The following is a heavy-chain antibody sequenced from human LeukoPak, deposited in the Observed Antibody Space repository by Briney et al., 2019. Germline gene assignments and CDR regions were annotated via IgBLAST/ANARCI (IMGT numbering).Heavy chain of an antibody. Sequence: SETLSLTCTVSGGSISSYYWSWIRQPAGKGLEWIGRIYTSGSTNSNPSLKSRVTMSVDTSKNQFSLKLSSVTAADTAVYYCARESIVVVPAAIGDYYYYYGMDVWGQGTTVTVSS. CDR3: ARESIVVVPAAIGDYYYYYGMDV. D-gene: IGHD2-2*02. CDR1: GGSISSYY. V-gene: IGHV4-4*07. J-gene: IGHJ6*02. CDR2: IYTSGST.